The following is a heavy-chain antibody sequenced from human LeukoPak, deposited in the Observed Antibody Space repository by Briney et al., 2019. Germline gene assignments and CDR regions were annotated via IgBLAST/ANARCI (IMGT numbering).Heavy chain of an antibody. Sequence: GRSLRLSCAASGFSFSDYAMHWVRQAPGKGLDWVANIKQDGSEKQYVESVKGRFTISRDNAKNSLYLQMNSLRAEDTAVYYCARRGLRSQSGKPYYGSDVWGQGTTVTVSS. CDR2: IKQDGSEK. J-gene: IGHJ6*02. D-gene: IGHD3-10*01. CDR1: GFSFSDYA. V-gene: IGHV3-7*01. CDR3: ARRGLRSQSGKPYYGSDV.